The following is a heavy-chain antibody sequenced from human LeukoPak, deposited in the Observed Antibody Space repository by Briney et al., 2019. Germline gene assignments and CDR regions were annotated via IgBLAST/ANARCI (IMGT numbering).Heavy chain of an antibody. Sequence: GGSLRLSRAASGFTFSSYAMSWVRQAPGKGLEWVSAISGSGGSTYYADSVKGRFTISRDNSKNTLYLQMNSLRAEDTAVYYCAKDPNPYGDYFDYWGQGTLVTVSS. J-gene: IGHJ4*02. V-gene: IGHV3-23*01. CDR3: AKDPNPYGDYFDY. CDR1: GFTFSSYA. D-gene: IGHD4-17*01. CDR2: ISGSGGST.